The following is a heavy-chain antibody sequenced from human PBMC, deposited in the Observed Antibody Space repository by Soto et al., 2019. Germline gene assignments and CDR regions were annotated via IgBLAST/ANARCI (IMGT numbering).Heavy chain of an antibody. J-gene: IGHJ5*02. CDR3: ARESRRSQWSWFDT. Sequence: QVQLVQSGAEVKKPRSSVQVSCKASGGTFSSYASSWVRQAPGQGVEWMGGIIPIFGTANYAQKFQGRVTITADASTSTAYRELSSLRSDDTAVYYCARESRRSQWSWFDTGGKGTLFTVS. CDR2: IIPIFGTA. D-gene: IGHD2-15*01. V-gene: IGHV1-69*01. CDR1: GGTFSSYA.